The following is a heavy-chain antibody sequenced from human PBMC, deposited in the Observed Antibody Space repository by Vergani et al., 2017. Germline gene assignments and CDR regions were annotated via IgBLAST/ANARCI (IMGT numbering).Heavy chain of an antibody. CDR2: INPSGGHT. J-gene: IGHJ4*02. D-gene: IGHD3-9*01. Sequence: QVQVVQSGAAVKKSGASVKVSCKTSVYTFSNYYMHWVRQAPGQGLEWMGIINPSGGHTNYAQKFQGRVTMTRDTSTSTVYMELSSLRSEDTAIYYCARGDYGILTGYRYWGQGALVTVSA. CDR3: ARGDYGILTGYRY. CDR1: VYTFSNYY. V-gene: IGHV1-46*03.